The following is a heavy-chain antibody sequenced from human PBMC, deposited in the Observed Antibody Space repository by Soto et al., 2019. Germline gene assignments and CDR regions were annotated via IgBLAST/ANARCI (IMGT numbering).Heavy chain of an antibody. V-gene: IGHV3-23*01. CDR1: GFTFSSYA. CDR2: ISGSGGST. CDR3: AKVDVWVDIVATTPFDY. D-gene: IGHD5-12*01. J-gene: IGHJ4*02. Sequence: GGSLRLSCAASGFTFSSYAMSWVRQAPGKGLEWVSAISGSGGSTYYADSVKGRFTISRDNSKNTLYLQMNSLRAEDTAVYYCAKVDVWVDIVATTPFDYWGQGTLVTVSS.